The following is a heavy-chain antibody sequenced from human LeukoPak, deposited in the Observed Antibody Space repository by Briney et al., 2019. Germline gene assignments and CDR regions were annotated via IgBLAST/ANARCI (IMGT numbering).Heavy chain of an antibody. Sequence: GGSLRLSCAASGFTFSDYYMSWIRQAPGKGLEWVSYISSSGSTIYYADSVKGRFTISRDNAKNSLYLQMNSLRAEDTAVYYCARDRNYDSSGLYGMDVWGQGTTVTVSS. D-gene: IGHD3-22*01. CDR2: ISSSGSTI. CDR1: GFTFSDYY. V-gene: IGHV3-11*01. J-gene: IGHJ6*02. CDR3: ARDRNYDSSGLYGMDV.